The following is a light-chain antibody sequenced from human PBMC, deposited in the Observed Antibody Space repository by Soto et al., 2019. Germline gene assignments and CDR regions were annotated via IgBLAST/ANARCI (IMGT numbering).Light chain of an antibody. J-gene: IGLJ1*01. CDR3: SSYTSSSTLYV. Sequence: SVLTPPASVSGSTGQSIIISKHRTSSDVGGYNYVSWYQQHPGKAPKLMIYDVSSRPSGVSNRFSGSKSGNTASLTISGLQAEDEADYYCSSYTSSSTLYVFGTGTKVTVL. CDR2: DVS. V-gene: IGLV2-14*01. CDR1: SSDVGGYNY.